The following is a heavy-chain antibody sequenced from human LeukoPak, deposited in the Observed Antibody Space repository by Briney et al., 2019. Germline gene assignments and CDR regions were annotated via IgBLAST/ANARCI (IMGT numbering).Heavy chain of an antibody. CDR2: IYYTGST. V-gene: IGHV4-59*12. J-gene: IGHJ4*02. Sequence: SETLSLTCTVSGGSISSYYWNWIRQPPGKGLEWIGYIYYTGSTNFNPSLKSRVTFSVDTSRDQFSLKLSSVTATDTAVYYCARRPRWFGDKDSDYWGQGTLVTVSS. CDR1: GGSISSYY. CDR3: ARRPRWFGDKDSDY. D-gene: IGHD3-10*01.